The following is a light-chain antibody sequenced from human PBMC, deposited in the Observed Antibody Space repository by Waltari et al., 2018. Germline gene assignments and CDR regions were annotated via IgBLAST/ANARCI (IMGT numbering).Light chain of an antibody. CDR3: SSYTSSSTQV. CDR2: DVS. CDR1: SSDVGGYNY. Sequence: QSALTQPASVSGSPGQSITISCTGTSSDVGGYNYVSWYQQHPGKAPKLILYDVSDRPSGVSYRFSGSKSGNTASLTISGLQTEDEADYYCSSYTSSSTQVFGGGTKVTVL. V-gene: IGLV2-14*03. J-gene: IGLJ3*02.